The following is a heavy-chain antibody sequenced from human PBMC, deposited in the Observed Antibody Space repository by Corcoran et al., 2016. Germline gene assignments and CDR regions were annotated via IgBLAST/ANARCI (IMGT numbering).Heavy chain of an antibody. D-gene: IGHD3-10*01. CDR2: IYYSGST. Sequence: QLQLQESGPGLVKPSETLSLTCTVSGGSISSSSYYWGWIRQPQGKGLEWIGSIYYSGSTYYNPSLKSRVTISVDTSKNQFSLKLSSVTAADTAVYYCARDPPARGGGMDVWGQGTTVTVSS. V-gene: IGHV4-39*07. J-gene: IGHJ6*02. CDR1: GGSISSSSYY. CDR3: ARDPPARGGGMDV.